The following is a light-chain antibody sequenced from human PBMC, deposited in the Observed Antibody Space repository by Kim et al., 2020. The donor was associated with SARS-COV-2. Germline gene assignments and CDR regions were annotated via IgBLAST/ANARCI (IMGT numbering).Light chain of an antibody. CDR2: TNT. Sequence: GQRVTISCSGTTSNIGDNTVNWFQQVTGTAPKLLIYTNTQRPSGVPDRFSGSKSGTSASLAISGLQSDDEGDYYCAAWDDSLSSWVFGGGTKVTVL. V-gene: IGLV1-44*01. CDR1: TSNIGDNT. J-gene: IGLJ3*02. CDR3: AAWDDSLSSWV.